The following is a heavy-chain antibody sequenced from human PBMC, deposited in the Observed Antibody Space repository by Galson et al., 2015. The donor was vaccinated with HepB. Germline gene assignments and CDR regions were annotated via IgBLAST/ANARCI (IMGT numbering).Heavy chain of an antibody. J-gene: IGHJ5*02. Sequence: SVKVSCKASGYNFTTYGMNWVRQAPGQGLEWMGWINTNTGNPTYAQGFTGRFVFSLDTSVSTAYLQISSLKAEDTAVYYCARSPYYDSGSYYNVWIDPWGQGTLVTVSS. D-gene: IGHD3-10*01. CDR1: GYNFTTYG. CDR3: ARSPYYDSGSYYNVWIDP. V-gene: IGHV7-4-1*02. CDR2: INTNTGNP.